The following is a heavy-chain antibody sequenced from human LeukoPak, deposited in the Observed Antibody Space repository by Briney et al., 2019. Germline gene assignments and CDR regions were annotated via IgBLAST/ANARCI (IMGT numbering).Heavy chain of an antibody. CDR3: ARADYDFWSGYS. V-gene: IGHV4-39*07. Sequence: NPSETLSLTCTVSGGSISSSSYYWGWIRQPPGKGLEWIGSIYYSGSTNYNPSLKSRVTISVDTSKNQFSLKLSSVTAADTAVYYCARADYDFWSGYSWGQGTLVTVSS. D-gene: IGHD3-3*01. CDR1: GGSISSSSYY. CDR2: IYYSGST. J-gene: IGHJ5*02.